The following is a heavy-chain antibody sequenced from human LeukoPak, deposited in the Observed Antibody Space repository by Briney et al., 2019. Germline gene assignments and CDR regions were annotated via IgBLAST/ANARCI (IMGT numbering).Heavy chain of an antibody. D-gene: IGHD4-17*01. V-gene: IGHV1-24*01. CDR1: RCTLTELS. Sequence: ASVKVSCKVSRCTLTELSVHWVRQAPGKGLEWMGGFDPEDGETTYAQKFQGRVTMTEDTSTDTAYMELSSLRSEDTAVYYCATDPSGDYVNYYYGMDVWGQGTTVTVSS. CDR2: FDPEDGET. J-gene: IGHJ6*02. CDR3: ATDPSGDYVNYYYGMDV.